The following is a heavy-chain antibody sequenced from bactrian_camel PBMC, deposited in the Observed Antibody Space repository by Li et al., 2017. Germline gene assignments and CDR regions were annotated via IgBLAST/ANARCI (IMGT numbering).Heavy chain of an antibody. J-gene: IGHJ4*01. Sequence: HVQLVESGGGSVQTGGSLRLSCAASEYNLSWYCLGWFRQVPGKEREGVAAIAGDGRTDYADSVEGRFTISTDNAENTLYLQIDNLGPEDTAVYYCAVTSWMGDGTLCSRASDRYSFWGQGTQVTVS. CDR2: IAGDGRT. D-gene: IGHD1*01. CDR1: EYNLSWYC. V-gene: IGHV3S53*01. CDR3: AVTSWMGDGTLCSRASDRYSF.